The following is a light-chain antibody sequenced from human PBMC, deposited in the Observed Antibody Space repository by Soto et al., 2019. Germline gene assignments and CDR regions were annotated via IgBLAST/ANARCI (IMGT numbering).Light chain of an antibody. Sequence: QLVLTQSSSASASLGSSVKLTCTLSSGHSSYIIAWHQQQPGKAPRYLMKLEGSGSYNKGSEVPDRFSGSSSGADRYLTISNLQFEDEADYYCETWDSNTNWVFGGGTKVTVL. CDR3: ETWDSNTNWV. CDR2: LEGSGSY. CDR1: SGHSSYI. J-gene: IGLJ3*02. V-gene: IGLV4-60*02.